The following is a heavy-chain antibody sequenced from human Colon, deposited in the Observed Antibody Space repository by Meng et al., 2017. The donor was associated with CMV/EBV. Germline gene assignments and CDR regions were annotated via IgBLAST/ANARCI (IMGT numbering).Heavy chain of an antibody. Sequence: GESLKISCAASGFIFSDYTMSWVRQAPGKGLEWLSSISGSSSNIYSADSVKGRFTISRDNAKNSLYLQMNSLRAEDTAVYYCARDSFGSYGMDVWGQGTTVTVSS. CDR3: ARDSFGSYGMDV. D-gene: IGHD3-3*01. V-gene: IGHV3-21*01. CDR2: ISGSSSNI. CDR1: GFIFSDYT. J-gene: IGHJ6*02.